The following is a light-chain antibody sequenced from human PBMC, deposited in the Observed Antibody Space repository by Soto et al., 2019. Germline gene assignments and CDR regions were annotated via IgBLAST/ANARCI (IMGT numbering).Light chain of an antibody. V-gene: IGKV3-15*01. CDR1: QSVSNN. CDR3: QQYNNWPPIN. Sequence: EIMMTQSPATLSVSPGERATLSCRASQSVSNNLAWYQQKPGQAPRLLIYYASTRATGIPARFIGSGSGTEFTLTISSLQSEDFALYYCQQYNNWPPINFGQGTRLASK. J-gene: IGKJ5*01. CDR2: YAS.